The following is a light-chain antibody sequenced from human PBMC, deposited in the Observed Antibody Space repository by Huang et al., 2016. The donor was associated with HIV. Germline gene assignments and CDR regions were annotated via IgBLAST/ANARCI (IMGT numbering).Light chain of an antibody. V-gene: IGKV3-11*01. Sequence: EIVLTQSPATLSLPPGERATLSCRASPSVSSPLAWYQQKPGQAPRRLIYDASNRATGSPARCSGSGSGTDFTLTISSLEPEDFAVYYCQQRRNWPLTFGGGTKVDIK. CDR2: DAS. CDR1: PSVSSP. CDR3: QQRRNWPLT. J-gene: IGKJ4*01.